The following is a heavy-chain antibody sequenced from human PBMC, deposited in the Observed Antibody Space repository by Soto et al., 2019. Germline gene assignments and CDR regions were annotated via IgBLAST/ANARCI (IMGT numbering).Heavy chain of an antibody. Sequence: GGSLRLSCAASGFNFSSYGMHWVRQAPGKGLEWVAVISYDGSDTYYADSVRGRFIISRDNSRNTLYLQLNILGAEDTAVYYCAKDPADCNSGDCSFHFPHWGLGALVTVYS. V-gene: IGHV3-30*18. CDR1: GFNFSSYG. D-gene: IGHD2-21*01. J-gene: IGHJ1*01. CDR3: AKDPADCNSGDCSFHFPH. CDR2: ISYDGSDT.